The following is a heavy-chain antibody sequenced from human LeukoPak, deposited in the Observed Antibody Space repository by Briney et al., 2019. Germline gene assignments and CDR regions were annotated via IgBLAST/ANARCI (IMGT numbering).Heavy chain of an antibody. CDR3: ARRTAALPIDF. CDR1: GGSISSSSYY. D-gene: IGHD6-25*01. CDR2: FYYSGST. Sequence: SETLSLTCSVSGGSISSSSYYWGWIRQPPGKGLEWIGSFYYSGSTRYNPSLKSRATISVDTSKNHLSLKLSSVTAADTAVYYCARRTAALPIDFWGQGTLVTVSS. J-gene: IGHJ4*02. V-gene: IGHV4-39*02.